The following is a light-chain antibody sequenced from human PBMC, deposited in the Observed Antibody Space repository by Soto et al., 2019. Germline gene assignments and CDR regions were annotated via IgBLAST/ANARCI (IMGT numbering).Light chain of an antibody. J-gene: IGKJ1*01. CDR2: GAS. V-gene: IGKV3-15*01. CDR3: QLYGSSPL. CDR1: QSVNTN. Sequence: VVMTQSPATLSVSPGERVTLSCRASQSVNTNVAWYHQRPGQAPRLLIYGASTRATGIPVRFSGSGSGTDFTLTISSLEPEDLAVYHCQLYGSSPLFGQGTKV.